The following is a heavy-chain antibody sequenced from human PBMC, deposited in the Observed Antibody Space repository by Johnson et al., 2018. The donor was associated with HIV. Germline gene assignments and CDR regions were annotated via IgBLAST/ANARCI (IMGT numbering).Heavy chain of an antibody. CDR1: GFTFSSYP. Sequence: QEQLVESGGVVVQPGRSLRLSCAASGFTFSSYPMHWVRQAPGKGLEWMAFISYDGKNEYYADSVRGRFTISRDNSKNTLYVQMNSLRAEDTAVYFCARLPSGYSRDEFNIWGQGTMVTVSS. CDR3: ARLPSGYSRDEFNI. V-gene: IGHV3-30*04. J-gene: IGHJ3*02. CDR2: ISYDGKNE. D-gene: IGHD6-13*01.